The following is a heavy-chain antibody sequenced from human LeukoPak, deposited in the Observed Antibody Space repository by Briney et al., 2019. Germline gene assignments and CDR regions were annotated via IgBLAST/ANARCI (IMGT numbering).Heavy chain of an antibody. D-gene: IGHD6-19*01. CDR3: ARDGSWLVPYYYYYYMDV. J-gene: IGHJ6*03. V-gene: IGHV1-2*02. Sequence: HGASVKVSCKASGYTFTGYYMHWVRQAPGQGLEWMGWIDPNSGDTNYAQKFQGRVTMTRDTSISTAYMELSRLRSDDTAVYYCARDGSWLVPYYYYYYMDVWGKGTTVTISS. CDR1: GYTFTGYY. CDR2: IDPNSGDT.